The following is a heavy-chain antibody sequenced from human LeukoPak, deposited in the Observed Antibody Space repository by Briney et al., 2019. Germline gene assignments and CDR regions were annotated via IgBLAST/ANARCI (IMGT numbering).Heavy chain of an antibody. CDR2: IYYSGST. Sequence: SETLSLTCTVSGGSISSYYWSWIRQPPGKGLEWIGYIYYSGSTNYNPSLKSRVTISVDTSKNQFSLKLSSVTAADTAVYYCARHVGSSGSEADYWGQGTLVTVSS. J-gene: IGHJ4*02. V-gene: IGHV4-59*08. D-gene: IGHD3-22*01. CDR3: ARHVGSSGSEADY. CDR1: GGSISSYY.